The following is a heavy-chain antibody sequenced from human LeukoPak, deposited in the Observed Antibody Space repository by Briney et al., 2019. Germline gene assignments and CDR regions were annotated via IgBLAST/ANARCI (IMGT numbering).Heavy chain of an antibody. D-gene: IGHD3-16*02. V-gene: IGHV5-51*01. CDR1: GYSFINYW. CDR3: ARHGERSFSPWYFDN. CDR2: IYPGDSDT. Sequence: GESLKISCQGSGYSFINYWIGWVRQMPGKGLEWMGIIYPGDSDTRYSPSFQGQVSISADRSINTVYLQWSSLKASDTAIYYCARHGERSFSPWYFDNWGQGTLVTVSS. J-gene: IGHJ4*02.